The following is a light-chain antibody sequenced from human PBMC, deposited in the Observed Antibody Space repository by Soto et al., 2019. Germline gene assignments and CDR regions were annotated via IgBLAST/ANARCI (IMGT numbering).Light chain of an antibody. CDR3: QSYDSSLSGYVI. CDR1: SSNIGTPYD. CDR2: GNS. V-gene: IGLV1-40*01. Sequence: QSVRTQPPSVSGAPGQRVTISCTGRSSNIGTPYDVHWYQQLPGTAPKLLIYGNSNRPSGVPYRFSGSKSGTSASLAITGLQAEDEADYYCQSYDSSLSGYVIFGGGTKLTVL. J-gene: IGLJ2*01.